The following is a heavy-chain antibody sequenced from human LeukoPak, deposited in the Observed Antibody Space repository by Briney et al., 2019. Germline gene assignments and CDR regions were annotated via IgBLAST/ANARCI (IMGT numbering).Heavy chain of an antibody. CDR3: ARVSTGPV. Sequence: GGSLRLSCVDLGFRRSNFKMNWVRQAPGKGLEWVSSISSTGNYIHYADSVKGRFTISRDNAQKSLYLQMNSLRVEDSAVYYCARVSTGPVWGQGTLVTVSS. D-gene: IGHD1-1*01. J-gene: IGHJ4*02. CDR1: GFRRSNFK. CDR2: ISSTGNYI. V-gene: IGHV3-21*01.